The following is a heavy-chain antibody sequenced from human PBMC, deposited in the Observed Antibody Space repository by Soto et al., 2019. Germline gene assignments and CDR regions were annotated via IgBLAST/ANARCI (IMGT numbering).Heavy chain of an antibody. V-gene: IGHV3-30-3*01. CDR1: RFTFSSYA. Sequence: QVQLVESGGGVVQPGRSLRLSCAASRFTFSSYAMHWFRQAPGKGLEWVALISFDGSNKFYADSVKGRFTISRDNSKNTFYLQMNSLRAEDTAVYFCARGWVFVTVIVVAQNYYGMDVWGQGTTVTVSS. D-gene: IGHD3-22*01. CDR2: ISFDGSNK. CDR3: ARGWVFVTVIVVAQNYYGMDV. J-gene: IGHJ6*02.